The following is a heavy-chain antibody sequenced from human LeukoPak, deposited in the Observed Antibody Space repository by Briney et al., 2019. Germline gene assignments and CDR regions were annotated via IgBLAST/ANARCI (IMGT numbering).Heavy chain of an antibody. J-gene: IGHJ4*02. V-gene: IGHV3-21*01. CDR1: GFTLRCYT. CDR2: IGISSNKI. D-gene: IGHD1-14*01. Sequence: GGSLRFSCAASGFTLRCYTMNWVRQAPGKGMEWVSSIGISSNKIYYADSVKGRFIISRDNAKNSVYLQMNNLRVEDTAVYYCSKSPREPDFRGQGTLVIVYS. CDR3: SKSPREPDF.